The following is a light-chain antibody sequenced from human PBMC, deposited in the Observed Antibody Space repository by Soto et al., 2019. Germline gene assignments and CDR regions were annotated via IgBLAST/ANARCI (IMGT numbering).Light chain of an antibody. Sequence: TQPPSVSAAPGQRVTISCSGISSNLGGNSVSWYQQLPGTAPKRLIYDDDKRSSGIPDRFSGCKSIASATMVITGIQTGDEPDHCRGSWTSTLSADIFG. CDR1: SSNLGGNS. CDR2: DDD. CDR3: GSWTSTLSADI. V-gene: IGLV1-51*01. J-gene: IGLJ1*01.